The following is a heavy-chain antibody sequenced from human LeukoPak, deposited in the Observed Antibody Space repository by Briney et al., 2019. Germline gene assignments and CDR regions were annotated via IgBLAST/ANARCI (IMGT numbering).Heavy chain of an antibody. Sequence: GGSLRLSCAASGFTFSSYSMNWVRQAPGKGLEWVSSISSSSSYIYYADSVKGRFTISRDNSKNTLYLQMNSLRAEDTAVYYCAKDNYGDDSSGFYYLFDDWGQGTLVTVSS. J-gene: IGHJ4*02. CDR2: ISSSSSYI. V-gene: IGHV3-21*04. D-gene: IGHD3-22*01. CDR1: GFTFSSYS. CDR3: AKDNYGDDSSGFYYLFDD.